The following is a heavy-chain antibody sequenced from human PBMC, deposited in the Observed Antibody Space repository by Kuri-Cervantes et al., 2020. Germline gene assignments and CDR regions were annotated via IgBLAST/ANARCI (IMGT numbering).Heavy chain of an antibody. CDR1: GLTVTRNY. D-gene: IGHD3-10*01. V-gene: IGHV3-53*01. Sequence: GESLKISCAASGLTVTRNYMSWVRQAPGKGLEWVSVIYSGGSTYYADSVKGRFTISRDNSKNTLSLQMNRLRAEDTAVYYCARSMWFGEFGFYYYYGMDVWGQGTTVTSP. CDR3: ARSMWFGEFGFYYYYGMDV. J-gene: IGHJ6*02. CDR2: IYSGGST.